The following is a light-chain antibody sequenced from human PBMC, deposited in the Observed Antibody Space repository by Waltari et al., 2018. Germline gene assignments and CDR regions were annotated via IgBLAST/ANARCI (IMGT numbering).Light chain of an antibody. CDR3: QQYDGIVVT. V-gene: IGKV3-20*01. Sequence: EIVLTQSPGTLSLSPGDRATLSCRASQTVSTIALRWYQQKPGQAPRVLIYSTYNRATGIPDRFSGSGSGTYFTLTINRLAPEDFAMYYCQQYDGIVVTFGGGTKVEI. J-gene: IGKJ4*01. CDR2: STY. CDR1: QTVSTIA.